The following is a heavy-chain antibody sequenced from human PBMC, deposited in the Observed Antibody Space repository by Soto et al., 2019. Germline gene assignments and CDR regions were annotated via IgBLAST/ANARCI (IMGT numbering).Heavy chain of an antibody. J-gene: IGHJ4*02. V-gene: IGHV4-59*01. Sequence: QVQLQESGPGLVKPSETLSLTCTVAGVSIRSYYWSRIRQPPGKGLEWIGYIYYSGITNYNPSLKSRVTISVDTSKDPFALKLGSVAAADTAVYYCASSVAGYFDYWGQGTLVTVSS. CDR2: IYYSGIT. CDR1: GVSIRSYY. CDR3: ASSVAGYFDY. D-gene: IGHD6-19*01.